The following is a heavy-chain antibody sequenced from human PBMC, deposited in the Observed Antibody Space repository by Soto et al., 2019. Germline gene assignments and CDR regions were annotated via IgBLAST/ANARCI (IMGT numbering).Heavy chain of an antibody. CDR2: IYTSGST. CDR3: ARDLYCSSTSCLYYYYYYGMDV. D-gene: IGHD2-2*01. CDR1: GGSISSYY. V-gene: IGHV4-4*07. J-gene: IGHJ6*02. Sequence: QVQLQESGPGLVKPSETLSLTCTVSGGSISSYYWSWIRQPAGKGLEWIGRIYTSGSTNYNPSLKSRVTMSVDTSKNQFSLKPSSVTAADTAVYYCARDLYCSSTSCLYYYYYYGMDVWGQGTTVTVSS.